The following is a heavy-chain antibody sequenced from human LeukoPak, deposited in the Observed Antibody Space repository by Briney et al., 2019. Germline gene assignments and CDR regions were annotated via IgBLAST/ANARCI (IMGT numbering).Heavy chain of an antibody. CDR1: GFTFDDYT. V-gene: IGHV3-43*01. J-gene: IGHJ3*02. D-gene: IGHD5-24*01. CDR3: AKDRGRWLQFDAFDI. CDR2: ISWDGGST. Sequence: PGGSLRLSCAASGFTFDDYTMHWVRQAPGKGLEWVSLISWDGGSTYYADSVKGRFTISRDNSKNPLYLQMNSLRTEDTALYYCAKDRGRWLQFDAFDIWGQGTMVTVSS.